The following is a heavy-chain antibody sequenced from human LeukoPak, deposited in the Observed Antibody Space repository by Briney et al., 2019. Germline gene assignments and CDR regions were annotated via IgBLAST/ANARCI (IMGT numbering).Heavy chain of an antibody. V-gene: IGHV4-59*01. Sequence: SETLSLTCTASGGSISSYYWSWIRQPPGKGLEWIGYIYYSGSTNYNPSLKSRVTISVDTSKNQFSLKLSSVTAADTAVYYCARDRYGDYHFDYWGQGTLVTVSS. CDR2: IYYSGST. D-gene: IGHD4-17*01. J-gene: IGHJ4*02. CDR3: ARDRYGDYHFDY. CDR1: GGSISSYY.